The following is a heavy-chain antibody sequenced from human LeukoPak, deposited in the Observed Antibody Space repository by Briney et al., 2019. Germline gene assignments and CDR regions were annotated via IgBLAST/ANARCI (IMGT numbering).Heavy chain of an antibody. CDR3: ARDRVIVGGNASYDFDH. CDR2: INPTGGST. CDR1: GSTYTPYF. J-gene: IGHJ4*02. V-gene: IGHV1-46*01. Sequence: ASVKLSCKASGSTYTPYFIHWVRQSPGQGLEWLRIINPTGGSTTYSQKFQGRFNVTRAMSTSTLYMELSSLTSEDTAVYYCARDRVIVGGNASYDFDHWGEGTLVTVSS. D-gene: IGHD1-26*01.